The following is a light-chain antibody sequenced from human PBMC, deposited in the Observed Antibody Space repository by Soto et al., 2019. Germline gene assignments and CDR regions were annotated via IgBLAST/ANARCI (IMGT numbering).Light chain of an antibody. CDR2: AAS. CDR3: QQYNSDSPT. J-gene: IGKJ2*01. CDR1: QNIGRF. V-gene: IGKV1-39*01. Sequence: DIQMTQSPSSLSASVGDRVTITCRASQNIGRFLNWHQQRPGKAPKILIYAASSLQSGVPSRFSGSGSGTDFTLTISSLQPDDFSTYYCQQYNSDSPTFGQGTKVDIK.